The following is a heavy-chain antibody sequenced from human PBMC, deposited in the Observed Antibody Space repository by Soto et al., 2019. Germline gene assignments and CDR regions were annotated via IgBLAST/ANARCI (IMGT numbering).Heavy chain of an antibody. Sequence: QLQLQESGSGLVKPSQTLSLTCAVSGGSISSGGYSWSWIRQPPGKGLEWIGYIYHSGSTYYNPSLKSRVTISVDRSKNQFSPKLSSVTAADTAVYCCASGPSTAMPNYFDYWGQGTLVTVSS. CDR2: IYHSGST. CDR1: GGSISSGGYS. V-gene: IGHV4-30-2*01. CDR3: ASGPSTAMPNYFDY. D-gene: IGHD5-18*01. J-gene: IGHJ4*02.